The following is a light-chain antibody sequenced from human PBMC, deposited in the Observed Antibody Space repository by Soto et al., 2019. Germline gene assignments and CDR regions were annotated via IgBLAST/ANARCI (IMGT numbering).Light chain of an antibody. CDR3: QHYVTSSIT. CDR1: ESVSSN. CDR2: AAS. Sequence: EIVLTQSPATLSVSPGDRATLSCRASESVSSNVACYQQKPGQAPRLLIYAASSRATGIPDRFSGSGSGTDFTLTASRLEPEDFAVYYCQHYVTSSITFGQGTRLEIK. J-gene: IGKJ5*01. V-gene: IGKV3-20*01.